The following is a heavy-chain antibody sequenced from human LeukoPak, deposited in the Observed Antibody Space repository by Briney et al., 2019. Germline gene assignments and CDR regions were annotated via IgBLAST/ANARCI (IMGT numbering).Heavy chain of an antibody. J-gene: IGHJ4*02. D-gene: IGHD3-10*01. V-gene: IGHV3-20*04. Sequence: PGGSLRLSCAASGFTFDDYGMSWGRQAPGKGLEWASGINCYGGSTAYADSVKSRFTISRANAKNSLYLQTNSLRAEDTALYYCVRYYYGSGLTTGTYCCDFWGQGTLVTVSS. CDR3: VRYYYGSGLTTGTYCCDF. CDR2: INCYGGST. CDR1: GFTFDDYG.